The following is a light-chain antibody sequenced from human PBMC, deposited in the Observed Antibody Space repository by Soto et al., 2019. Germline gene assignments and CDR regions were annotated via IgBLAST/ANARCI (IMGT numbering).Light chain of an antibody. J-gene: IGKJ2*01. V-gene: IGKV1-39*01. CDR3: QQSYRPPYP. Sequence: DIPMTQSTSSLSASVGERVTITCRANQSISSYLNWYQLKPGKAPKLLIYAASTLQRGVPSRFSGSGSGTDFTLTIRSLQLDDFATYSCQQSYRPPYPFGQGTKVDIK. CDR2: AAS. CDR1: QSISSY.